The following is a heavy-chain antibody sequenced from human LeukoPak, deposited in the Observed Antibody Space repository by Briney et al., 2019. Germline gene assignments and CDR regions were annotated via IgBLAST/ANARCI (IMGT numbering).Heavy chain of an antibody. D-gene: IGHD3-16*02. J-gene: IGHJ4*02. CDR1: GFTFDTYW. CDR3: ARGDTQSKYRQFDS. V-gene: IGHV3-7*04. Sequence: AGGSLRLSCAASGFTFDTYWMSWVRQAPGKGLEWVANIKQDGSEKDYVDSVKGRSTISRDNAKNSLYLQMNGLRAEDTGVYYCARGDTQSKYRQFDSWGQGSLVIVSS. CDR2: IKQDGSEK.